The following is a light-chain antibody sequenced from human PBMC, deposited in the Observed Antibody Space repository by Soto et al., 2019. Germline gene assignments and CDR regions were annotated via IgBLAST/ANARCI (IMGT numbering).Light chain of an antibody. CDR3: QQLGISQWT. V-gene: IGKV3-20*01. Sequence: VLTQSPGTLSLSPGERATLSCRASQSVNSIYLAWYQQKPGQPPRLLIYGASSRATGIPDRFSGSGFGTDFTLTISRLEPEDFAVYYCQQLGISQWTFGQGTKVESK. J-gene: IGKJ1*01. CDR1: QSVNSIY. CDR2: GAS.